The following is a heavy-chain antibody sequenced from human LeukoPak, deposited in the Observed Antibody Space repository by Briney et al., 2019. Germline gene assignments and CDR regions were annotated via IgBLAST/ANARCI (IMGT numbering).Heavy chain of an antibody. V-gene: IGHV3-20*04. CDR3: ARRRDSSAYYYFDY. CDR2: LNWNGDNI. D-gene: IGHD3-22*01. CDR1: GFTFDDYG. J-gene: IGHJ4*02. Sequence: GGSLRLSCAASGFTFDDYGMTWVRQAPGKGLEWVSGLNWNGDNIRYADSVKGRFTISRDNAKSSLYLQMNSLRAEDTALYYCARRRDSSAYYYFDYWGQGTLVTVSS.